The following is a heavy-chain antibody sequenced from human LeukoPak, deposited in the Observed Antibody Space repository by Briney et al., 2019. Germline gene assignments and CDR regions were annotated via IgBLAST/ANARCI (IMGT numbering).Heavy chain of an antibody. CDR3: ARGRITMIVPGAFDI. V-gene: IGHV1-69*05. CDR1: GGTFSSYA. CDR2: IIPIFGTA. J-gene: IGHJ3*02. Sequence: SVKVSCKASGGTFSSYAISWVRQAPGQGLEWMGGIIPIFGTANYAQKFQGRVTITTDESTSTAYMELSSLRSEVTAVYYCARGRITMIVPGAFDIWGQGTMVTVSS. D-gene: IGHD3-22*01.